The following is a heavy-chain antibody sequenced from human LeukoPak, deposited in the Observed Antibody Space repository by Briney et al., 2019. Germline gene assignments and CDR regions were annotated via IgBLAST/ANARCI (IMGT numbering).Heavy chain of an antibody. J-gene: IGHJ6*03. V-gene: IGHV3-53*01. CDR1: GFTVSTNY. CDR3: ARGGRLESPSDYYYYYMDV. CDR2: IYRDGTT. Sequence: GGSLRLSCAASGFTVSTNYMNWVRQAPGKGLEWVSVIYRDGTTYYADSVKGRFTISRDNSKNTLYLQMNSLRAEDTAVYYCARGGRLESPSDYYYYYMDVWGKGTTVTVSS. D-gene: IGHD1-1*01.